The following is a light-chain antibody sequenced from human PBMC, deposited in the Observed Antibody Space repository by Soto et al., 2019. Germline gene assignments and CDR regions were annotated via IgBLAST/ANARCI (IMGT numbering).Light chain of an antibody. J-gene: IGKJ2*01. CDR3: QQYGSSPPYT. V-gene: IGKV3-20*01. Sequence: EIVLTQSAGTLSPSPGERATLSCRASQSVSNNYLAWYQKKPGQAPRLLIYGASTRASDIPERFSGSGSGTDFTLTISRLEPEDFAVYYCQQYGSSPPYTFGQGTKLQIK. CDR2: GAS. CDR1: QSVSNNY.